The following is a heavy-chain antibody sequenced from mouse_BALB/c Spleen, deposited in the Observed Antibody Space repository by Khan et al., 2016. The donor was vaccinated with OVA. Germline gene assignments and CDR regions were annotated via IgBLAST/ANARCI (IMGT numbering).Heavy chain of an antibody. V-gene: IGHV1S137*01. CDR2: ISTYSGNT. Sequence: QVQLKQSGPELVRPGVSVKISCKGSGYTFTDYAMHWVKQSHAKSLEWIGLISTYSGNTHYNQKFKGKATMTVDKSSSTAYMELARLTSEDSAIYYCARPAYDGYYDCWGQGTTLTVSS. CDR3: ARPAYDGYYDC. D-gene: IGHD2-3*01. CDR1: GYTFTDYA. J-gene: IGHJ2*01.